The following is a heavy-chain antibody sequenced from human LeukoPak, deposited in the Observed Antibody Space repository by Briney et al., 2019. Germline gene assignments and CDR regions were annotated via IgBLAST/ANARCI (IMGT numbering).Heavy chain of an antibody. V-gene: IGHV1-18*01. D-gene: IGHD3-22*01. CDR2: ISAYNGNT. CDR1: GYTFTSYG. J-gene: IGHJ4*02. Sequence: ASVKVSCKASGYTFTSYGISWVRQAPGQGLEWMGWISAYNGNTNYAQKLQGRVTMTTDTSTSTAYMELRSLRSDDTAVYYCARAAYCYDSSGYYPEWGQGTLVTVSS. CDR3: ARAAYCYDSSGYYPE.